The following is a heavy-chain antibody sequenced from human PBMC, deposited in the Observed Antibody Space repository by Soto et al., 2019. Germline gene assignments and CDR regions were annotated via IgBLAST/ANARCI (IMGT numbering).Heavy chain of an antibody. CDR3: ARVGGNYYDSSGYPRNYYYYYGMDV. CDR2: ISYDGSNK. J-gene: IGHJ6*02. V-gene: IGHV3-30-3*01. D-gene: IGHD3-22*01. Sequence: GGSLRLSCAASGFTFSSYAMHWVRQAPGKGLEWVAVISYDGSNKYYADSVKGRFTISRDNSKNTLYLQMNSLRAEDTAVYYCARVGGNYYDSSGYPRNYYYYYGMDVWGQGTTVTVSS. CDR1: GFTFSSYA.